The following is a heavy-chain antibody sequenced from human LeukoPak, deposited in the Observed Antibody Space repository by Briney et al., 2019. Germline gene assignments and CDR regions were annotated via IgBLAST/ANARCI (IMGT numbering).Heavy chain of an antibody. V-gene: IGHV4-59*01. CDR2: IYYSGST. CDR3: ARSDYGDCFDY. CDR1: GGSISSYY. D-gene: IGHD4-17*01. Sequence: PSETLSLTCTVSGGSISSYYRSWIRQPPGKGLEWIGYIYYSGSTNYNPSLKSRVTISVDTSKNQFSLKLSSVTAADTAVYYCARSDYGDCFDYWGQGTLVTVSS. J-gene: IGHJ4*02.